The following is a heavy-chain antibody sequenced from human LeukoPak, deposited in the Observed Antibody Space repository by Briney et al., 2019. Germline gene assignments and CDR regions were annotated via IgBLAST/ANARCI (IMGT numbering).Heavy chain of an antibody. CDR1: GFTFSSYG. CDR2: IAYDGSNK. J-gene: IGHJ4*02. Sequence: PTGGSLRLSCAASGFTFSSYGMHWVRQAPGKGLEWVAVIAYDGSNKYYADSVKGRFTISRDNSKNTLYLQMSSLRAEDTAVYYCAKNQGYYYDKGAYSNWGQGTLVTVSS. D-gene: IGHD3-22*01. V-gene: IGHV3-30*18. CDR3: AKNQGYYYDKGAYSN.